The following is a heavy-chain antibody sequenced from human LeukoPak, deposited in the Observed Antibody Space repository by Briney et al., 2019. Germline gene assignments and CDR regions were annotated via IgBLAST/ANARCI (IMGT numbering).Heavy chain of an antibody. CDR2: IIPIFGTA. V-gene: IGHV1-69*01. Sequence: EASVKVSCKASGGTFSSYAISWVRQAPGQGLEWMGGIIPIFGTANYARKSQGRVTITADESTSTAYMELSSLRSEDTAVYYCARGVGYDYVWGSYRPYFDYWGQGTLVTVSS. CDR3: ARGVGYDYVWGSYRPYFDY. D-gene: IGHD3-16*02. J-gene: IGHJ4*02. CDR1: GGTFSSYA.